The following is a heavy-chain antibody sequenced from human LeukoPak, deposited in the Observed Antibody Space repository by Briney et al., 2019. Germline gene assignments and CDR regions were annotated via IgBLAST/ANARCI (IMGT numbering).Heavy chain of an antibody. V-gene: IGHV4-39*01. D-gene: IGHD3-22*01. Sequence: SQTLSLXCTVSGGSISSSSYYWGWIRQPPGKGLDWIGSIYYSGSTYYNPSLKSRVTISVDTSKNQFSLKLSSVTAADTAVYYCASLDTYYYDFDPWGQGTLVTVSS. CDR2: IYYSGST. CDR1: GGSISSSSYY. J-gene: IGHJ5*02. CDR3: ASLDTYYYDFDP.